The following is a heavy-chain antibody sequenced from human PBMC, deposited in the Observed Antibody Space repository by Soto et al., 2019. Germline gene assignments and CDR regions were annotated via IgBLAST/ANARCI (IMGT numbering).Heavy chain of an antibody. J-gene: IGHJ6*02. D-gene: IGHD6-6*01. CDR3: ARDDGAARYYYGMDV. CDR2: IYYSGST. Sequence: SETLSLTCTVSGGSISSGDYYWSWIRQPPGKGLEWIGYIYYSGSTYYNPSLKSRVTISVDTSKNQFSLKLSSVTAADTAVYYCARDDGAARYYYGMDVWGQGTTVTVSS. V-gene: IGHV4-30-4*01. CDR1: GGSISSGDYY.